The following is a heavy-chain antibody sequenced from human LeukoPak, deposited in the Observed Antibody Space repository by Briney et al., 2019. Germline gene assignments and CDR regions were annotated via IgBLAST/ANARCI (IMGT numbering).Heavy chain of an antibody. D-gene: IGHD3-9*01. CDR2: IKEDGSDT. CDR3: ARHRYFYFDL. Sequence: GGSLRLSCAASGFTFSLHYMGWVRQTPGKGLGWVANIKEDGSDTFYVDSVKGRFTISRDNAKNSVYLQMTILRAEDTAVYYCARHRYFYFDLWGQGTLVNVSS. J-gene: IGHJ4*02. CDR1: GFTFSLHY. V-gene: IGHV3-7*01.